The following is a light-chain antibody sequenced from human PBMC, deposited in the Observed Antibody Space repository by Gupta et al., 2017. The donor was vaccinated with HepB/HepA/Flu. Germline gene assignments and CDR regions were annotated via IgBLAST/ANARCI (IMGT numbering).Light chain of an antibody. V-gene: IGKV1-5*03. CDR3: QQDNSYPLT. CDR2: KAS. J-gene: IGKJ4*01. CDR1: QSISSW. Sequence: DIQITQSPSTLSASVGDRVTITCRASQSISSWLAWYQQKPGKAPKLLVYKASILESGVPLRFSGSGSGTEFTLTISSLQPDDFAIYYCQQDNSYPLTFGGGTKVEIK.